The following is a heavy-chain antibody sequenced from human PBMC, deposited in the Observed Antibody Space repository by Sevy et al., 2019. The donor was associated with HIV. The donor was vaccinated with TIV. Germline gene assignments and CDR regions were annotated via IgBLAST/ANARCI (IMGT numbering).Heavy chain of an antibody. J-gene: IGHJ4*02. CDR3: ATEFGDGNYTRYYLDY. CDR2: IYSGGSK. Sequence: GGSLRLSCAASGFTVSTNYMSWVRQAPGKGLEWVAVIYSGGSKNYSDSFKGRLTIISDKSNNTPYHQKISLMGVDTAVYYCATEFGDGNYTRYYLDYWGQGTMVTVSS. V-gene: IGHV3-53*01. CDR1: GFTVSTNY. D-gene: IGHD3-3*01.